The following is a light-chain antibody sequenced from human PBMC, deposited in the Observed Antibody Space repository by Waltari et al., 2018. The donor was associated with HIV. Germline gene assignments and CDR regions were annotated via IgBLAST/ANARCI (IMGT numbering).Light chain of an antibody. CDR3: QTWDTTTAYV. Sequence: SYELTQTPLVTVSPGQTVSITCSGDILGKTYASWYQQKPGQSPVLVIYEDTERPSGIPERFSGSKSGKTATLTISESQAMDEADYYCQTWDTTTAYVFGIGTKVTV. CDR2: EDT. V-gene: IGLV3-1*01. J-gene: IGLJ1*01. CDR1: ILGKTY.